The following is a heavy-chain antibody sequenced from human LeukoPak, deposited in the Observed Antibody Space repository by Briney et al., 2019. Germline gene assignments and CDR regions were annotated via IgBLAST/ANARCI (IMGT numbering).Heavy chain of an antibody. V-gene: IGHV4-30-2*01. CDR3: ARQICSSTSCHLDY. D-gene: IGHD2-2*01. Sequence: NPSETLSLTCAVSGGSISSGGYSWSWIRQPPGKGLEWIGYIFHSGSTYYNPSLKSRVTISVDRSKNQFSLKLSSVTAADTAVYYCARQICSSTSCHLDYWGQGTLVTVSS. CDR1: GGSISSGGYS. J-gene: IGHJ4*02. CDR2: IFHSGST.